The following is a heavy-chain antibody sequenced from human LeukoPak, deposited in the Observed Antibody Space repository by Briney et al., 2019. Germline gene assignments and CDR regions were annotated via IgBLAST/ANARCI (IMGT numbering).Heavy chain of an antibody. Sequence: SETLSLTCTVSGYSISSGYYWGWIRQPPGKGLEWIGSIYHSGSTYYNPSLKSRVTISVDTSKNQFSLKLSSVTAADTAVYYCARTPVAGRAVDYWGQGTLVTVSS. CDR3: ARTPVAGRAVDY. CDR1: GYSISSGYY. J-gene: IGHJ4*02. D-gene: IGHD6-19*01. CDR2: IYHSGST. V-gene: IGHV4-38-2*02.